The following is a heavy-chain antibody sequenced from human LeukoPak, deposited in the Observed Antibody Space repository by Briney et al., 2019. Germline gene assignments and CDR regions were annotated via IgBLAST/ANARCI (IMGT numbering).Heavy chain of an antibody. CDR2: IYTSGST. CDR1: GGSISSYY. D-gene: IGHD3-3*01. V-gene: IGHV4-4*07. J-gene: IGHJ4*02. Sequence: SETLSLTCTVSGGSISSYYWSWIRQPAGKGLEWIGRIYTSGSTNYNPSLKSRVTMSVDTSKNQFSLKLSSVTAADTAVYYCAREITLFGVVIYDYWGQGTLVTVSS. CDR3: AREITLFGVVIYDY.